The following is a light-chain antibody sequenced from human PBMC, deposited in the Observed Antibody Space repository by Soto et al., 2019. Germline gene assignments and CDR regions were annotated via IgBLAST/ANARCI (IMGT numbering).Light chain of an antibody. Sequence: QSVLTQPASVSGSPGQSLTISCTGTETDVGGYNLVSWYQQHSGKAPKLIIYDVKNRPSGISGRFSGSKSGNTASLTISGLRPDDGADYFCSSFTTTRTHIFGPGTKVTVL. CDR3: SSFTTTRTHI. V-gene: IGLV2-14*03. CDR1: ETDVGGYNL. J-gene: IGLJ1*01. CDR2: DVK.